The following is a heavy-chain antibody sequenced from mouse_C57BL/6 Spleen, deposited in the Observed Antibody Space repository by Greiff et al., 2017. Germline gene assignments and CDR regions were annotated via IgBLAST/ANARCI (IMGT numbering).Heavy chain of an antibody. D-gene: IGHD1-1*01. V-gene: IGHV6-3*01. CDR3: TGHYGRVFDY. J-gene: IGHJ2*01. Sequence: DVHLVESGGGLVQPGGSMKLSCVASGFTFSNYWMNWVRQSPEKGLEWVAQIRLKSDNYATHYAESVKGRFTISRDDSKSSVYLQMNNLRAEDTGIYYCTGHYGRVFDYWGQGTTLTVSS. CDR2: IRLKSDNYAT. CDR1: GFTFSNYW.